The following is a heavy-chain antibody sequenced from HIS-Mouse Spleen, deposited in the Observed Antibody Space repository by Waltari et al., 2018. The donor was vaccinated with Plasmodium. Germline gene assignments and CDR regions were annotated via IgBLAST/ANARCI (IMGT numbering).Heavy chain of an antibody. J-gene: IGHJ1*01. CDR2: INPNSGGK. Sequence: QVQLVQSGAEVKKPGASVKVSCKASGYTFTGYYMHWVRQAPGQGLEWMGWINPNSGGKNYAQKCQGRVTRTRDTSISTAYMELSRLRSDDTAVYYCARVLGYKAAAGTFVEYFQHWGQGTLVTVSS. D-gene: IGHD6-13*01. CDR1: GYTFTGYY. V-gene: IGHV1-2*02. CDR3: ARVLGYKAAAGTFVEYFQH.